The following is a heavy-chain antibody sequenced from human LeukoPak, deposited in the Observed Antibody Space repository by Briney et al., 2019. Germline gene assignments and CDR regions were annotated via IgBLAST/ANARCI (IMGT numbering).Heavy chain of an antibody. V-gene: IGHV3-7*03. J-gene: IGHJ2*01. CDR1: GFTFSSYS. CDR2: INQAGSEK. CDR3: ARGEWSRSGEWCIGL. D-gene: IGHD3-3*01. Sequence: GGSLRLSCVASGFTFSSYSMTWVRQDPGKGLEWVANINQAGSEKYYVDSVKGRFTISRDNAYNSLYLQMNSLRADDTAVYYCARGEWSRSGEWCIGLWGRGTLVSVSS.